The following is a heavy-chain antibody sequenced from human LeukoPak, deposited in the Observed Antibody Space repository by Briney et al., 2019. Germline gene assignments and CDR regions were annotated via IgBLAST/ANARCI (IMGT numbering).Heavy chain of an antibody. V-gene: IGHV4-39*01. Sequence: SETLCLTCTVSGGSINSSSYYWGWIRQPPGKGLEWIGSIYYSGNTHYNPSLDSRVTISVDTSKNQFSLKLSSVTAADTALYYCARIARSDFDCWGQGTLVTVSS. CDR2: IYYSGNT. CDR3: ARIARSDFDC. J-gene: IGHJ4*02. D-gene: IGHD6-13*01. CDR1: GGSINSSSYY.